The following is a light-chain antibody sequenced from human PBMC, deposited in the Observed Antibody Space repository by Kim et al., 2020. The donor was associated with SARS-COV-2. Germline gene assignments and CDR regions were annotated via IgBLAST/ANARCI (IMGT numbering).Light chain of an antibody. V-gene: IGKV3-15*01. J-gene: IGKJ1*01. CDR3: QQSNDWPPLT. CDR2: DAT. CDR1: QTIKNK. Sequence: SPGERATPSCRARQTIKNKLVWYQQKPGQAPRLLIYDATHRATGVPARFIGSGSETDFTLTISSLQSEDFAVYYCQQSNDWPPLTFGQGTKVDIK.